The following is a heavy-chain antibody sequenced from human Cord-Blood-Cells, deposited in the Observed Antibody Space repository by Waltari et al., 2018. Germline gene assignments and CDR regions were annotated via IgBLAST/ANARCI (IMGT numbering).Heavy chain of an antibody. CDR3: ARVVVVVAATYFQH. Sequence: EVQLVESGGGLVQPGGSQRLSCAASGFTFSSYWMSWVRQAPGKGLEWVANIKQDGSEKYYVDSVKGRFTISRDNAKNSLYLQMNSLRAEDTAVYYCARVVVVVAATYFQHWGQGTLVTVSS. J-gene: IGHJ1*01. CDR2: IKQDGSEK. CDR1: GFTFSSYW. D-gene: IGHD2-15*01. V-gene: IGHV3-7*01.